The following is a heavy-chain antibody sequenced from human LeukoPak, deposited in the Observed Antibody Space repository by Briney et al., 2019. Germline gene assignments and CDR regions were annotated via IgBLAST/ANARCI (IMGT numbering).Heavy chain of an antibody. J-gene: IGHJ5*02. CDR2: ISGDNPGT. Sequence: GGSLRLSCAASGFTFSTYAMSWVRQTPGKGLEWVAAISGDNPGTYHANSVKGRFTISRDNSKYTLYLQMNSLRAEDTSIYFCAKDTTPPKAGFDPWGQGTLVTVSS. V-gene: IGHV3-23*01. D-gene: IGHD1-14*01. CDR1: GFTFSTYA. CDR3: AKDTTPPKAGFDP.